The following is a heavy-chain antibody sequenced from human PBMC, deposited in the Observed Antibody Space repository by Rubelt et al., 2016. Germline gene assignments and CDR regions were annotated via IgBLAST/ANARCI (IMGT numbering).Heavy chain of an antibody. J-gene: IGHJ3*02. D-gene: IGHD6-6*01. CDR2: IYYSGST. CDR3: ARLDGAAPLDAFDI. Sequence: QVQLQESGPGLVKPSETLSLTCTVSGGSISSYYWSWIRQPPGKGLEWIGYIYYSGSTNYNPSLKSRVTISVDTSKTQFSLKLSAGTAADTAVYYCARLDGAAPLDAFDIWGQGTMVTVSS. V-gene: IGHV4-59*08. CDR1: GGSISSYY.